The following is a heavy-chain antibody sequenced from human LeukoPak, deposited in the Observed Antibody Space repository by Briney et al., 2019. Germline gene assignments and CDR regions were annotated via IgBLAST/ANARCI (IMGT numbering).Heavy chain of an antibody. CDR1: GFTFSYYY. D-gene: IGHD3-16*02. V-gene: IGHV3-11*04. CDR3: AGAPFTFGGVIVMYFDY. Sequence: GGSLRLSCAASGFTFSYYYMSWIRQAPGEGLEWISYISSSGDITYYADPVKGRFTISRDNAKNSLYLQMNSLRAEDTAVYYCAGAPFTFGGVIVMYFDYWGQGTLVTVSS. CDR2: ISSSGDIT. J-gene: IGHJ4*02.